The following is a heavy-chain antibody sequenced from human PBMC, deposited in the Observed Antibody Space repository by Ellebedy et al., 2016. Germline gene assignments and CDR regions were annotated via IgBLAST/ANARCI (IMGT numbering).Heavy chain of an antibody. Sequence: GGSLRLSCAASGFTFSSYAMIWVRQAPGKGLEWLAVISYNGSIQFYADSVKGRFTISRDNSKSMLYLQMNNLRTEDTALYYCAKLGVVIRGDYWGQGTLVTVSS. CDR3: AKLGVVIRGDY. V-gene: IGHV3-30-3*02. CDR2: ISYNGSIQ. J-gene: IGHJ1*01. D-gene: IGHD3-10*01. CDR1: GFTFSSYA.